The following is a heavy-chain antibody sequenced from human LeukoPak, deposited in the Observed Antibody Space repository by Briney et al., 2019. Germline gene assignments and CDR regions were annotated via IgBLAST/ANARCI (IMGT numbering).Heavy chain of an antibody. J-gene: IGHJ1*01. D-gene: IGHD2-2*01. CDR2: INPNSGGT. Sequence: ASVKVSCKASGYTLTGYYMHWVRQAPGQGLEWMGWINPNSGGTNYAQKFQGRVTMTRDTSISTAYMELSRLRSDDTAVYYCARGVGYCSSTSCYNEYFQHWGQGTLVTVSS. V-gene: IGHV1-2*02. CDR1: GYTLTGYY. CDR3: ARGVGYCSSTSCYNEYFQH.